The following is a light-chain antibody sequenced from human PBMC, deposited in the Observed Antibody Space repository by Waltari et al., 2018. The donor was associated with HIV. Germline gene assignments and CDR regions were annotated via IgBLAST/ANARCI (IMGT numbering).Light chain of an antibody. CDR1: RSNIGSNT. J-gene: IGLJ2*01. Sequence: QSVLTQPPSASGSPGQRVTISCSGSRSNIGSNTVNWFQQLPGTAPNNLIYSNTRQPSGVPERFCGSKAGTSAPLAIIGRQAEDEADYYCAAWDDSLNGVLFGGGTKLTVL. CDR2: SNT. CDR3: AAWDDSLNGVL. V-gene: IGLV1-44*01.